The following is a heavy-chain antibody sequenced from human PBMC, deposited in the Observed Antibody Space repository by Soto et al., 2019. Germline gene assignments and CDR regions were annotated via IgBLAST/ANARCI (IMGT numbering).Heavy chain of an antibody. J-gene: IGHJ3*02. V-gene: IGHV3-30*18. CDR1: GFTFSSYV. D-gene: IGHD2-2*01. CDR2: ISHDGNNK. Sequence: GGSLRLSCAASGFTFSSYVTHWVRQAPGKGLEWVAVISHDGNNKYYADSVKGRFTISRDNSKNTLYLQMNGLRTEDTAVYYCAKGGPDCASTTCYLLVAFDIWGQGTMVTVSS. CDR3: AKGGPDCASTTCYLLVAFDI.